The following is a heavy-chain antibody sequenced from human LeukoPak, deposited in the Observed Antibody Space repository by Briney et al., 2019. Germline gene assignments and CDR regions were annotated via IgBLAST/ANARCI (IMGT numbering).Heavy chain of an antibody. CDR2: ISAYNGNT. V-gene: IGHV1-18*01. Sequence: ASVKVSCKASGYTFTSYGISWVRQAPGQGLEWMGWISAYNGNTNYAQKLQGRVTMTTDTSTSTAYMELRSLRSDDTAVYYCARGLGTRIYYDSSGYYYYMDVWAKGPRSPSP. D-gene: IGHD3-22*01. J-gene: IGHJ6*03. CDR3: ARGLGTRIYYDSSGYYYYMDV. CDR1: GYTFTSYG.